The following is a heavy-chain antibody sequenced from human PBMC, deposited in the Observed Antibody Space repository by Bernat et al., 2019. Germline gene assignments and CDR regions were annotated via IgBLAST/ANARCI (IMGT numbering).Heavy chain of an antibody. J-gene: IGHJ4*02. CDR3: ASGLSYHYVDY. CDR2: ISSSSSYT. D-gene: IGHD1-26*01. CDR1: GFTFSDYY. V-gene: IGHV3-11*05. Sequence: QVQLVESGGGLVKPGGSLRLSCAASGFTFSDYYMSWIRQAPGKGLEWVSYISSSSSYTNYADSVKGRFTISRDNAKNSLYLQMNSLRAEDTAVYYCASGLSYHYVDYWGQGTLVTVSS.